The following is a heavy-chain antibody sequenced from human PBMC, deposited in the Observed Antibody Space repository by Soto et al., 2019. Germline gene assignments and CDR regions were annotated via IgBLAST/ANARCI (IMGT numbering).Heavy chain of an antibody. V-gene: IGHV3-30*18. Sequence: GGSLRLSCAASGFTFSSYGMHWVRQAPGKGLEWVAVISYDGSNKYYADSVKGRFTISRDNSKNTLYLQMNSLRAEDTAVYYCAKDGGYSYGWGMNYYYGMDVWGQGTTVTV. CDR1: GFTFSSYG. CDR2: ISYDGSNK. J-gene: IGHJ6*02. D-gene: IGHD5-18*01. CDR3: AKDGGYSYGWGMNYYYGMDV.